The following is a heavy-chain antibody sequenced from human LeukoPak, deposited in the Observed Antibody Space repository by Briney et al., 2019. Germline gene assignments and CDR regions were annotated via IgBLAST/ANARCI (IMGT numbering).Heavy chain of an antibody. J-gene: IGHJ4*02. CDR1: GFTFDDYG. D-gene: IGHD6-13*01. CDR2: ISSSGSTI. V-gene: IGHV3-48*03. CDR3: VRYSSSWSRNFDH. Sequence: GGSLRLSCAASGFTFDDYGMSWVRQAPGKGLEWVSDISSSGSTIYYADFVKGRFTISRDNAKNSLYLQMNSLRAEDTAVYYCVRYSSSWSRNFDHWGQGTLVTVSS.